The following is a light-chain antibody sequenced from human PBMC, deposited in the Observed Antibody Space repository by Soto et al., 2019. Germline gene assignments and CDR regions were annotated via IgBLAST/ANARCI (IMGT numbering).Light chain of an antibody. CDR3: GTGDTSRSAVV. V-gene: IGLV1-51*01. Sequence: QSVLTQPPSVSAAPGQKVTISCSGSSSNIGNNYVSWYQQLPGTAPKLLIYDNTKRPSGIPDRFSGSKSGTSAALGIIGLQTGDEADYYCGTGDTSRSAVVFGGGTKLTVL. J-gene: IGLJ2*01. CDR1: SSNIGNNY. CDR2: DNT.